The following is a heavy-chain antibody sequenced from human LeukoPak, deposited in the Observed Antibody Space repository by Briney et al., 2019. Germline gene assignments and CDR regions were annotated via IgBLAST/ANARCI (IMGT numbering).Heavy chain of an antibody. CDR3: ARLRYYYYDMDV. D-gene: IGHD3-3*01. CDR1: GFTFSSYW. V-gene: IGHV3-7*03. CDR2: INQDGSEK. Sequence: GSLRLSCVASGFTFSSYWMSWVRQAPGKGLEWVANINQDGSEKYYVDSVKGRFTISRDNAKNSLFLQMNSLRAEDTAVYYCARLRYYYYDMDVWGQGTTVTVSS. J-gene: IGHJ6*02.